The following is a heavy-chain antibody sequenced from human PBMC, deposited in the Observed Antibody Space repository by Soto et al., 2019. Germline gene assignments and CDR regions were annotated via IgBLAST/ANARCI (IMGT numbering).Heavy chain of an antibody. V-gene: IGHV4-38-2*01. J-gene: IGHJ5*02. CDR3: ARQLVAASVPSVSES. Sequence: SETLSLTCAVSGFSIRSDYYWGWIRQPPGKGLEWIGSIYHSGTTYYSPSLKSRVTISVDTSKNQVSLKLTSVTAADTAVYYCARQLVAASVPSVSESWGQGTLVTVSS. CDR1: GFSIRSDYY. D-gene: IGHD2-15*01. CDR2: IYHSGTT.